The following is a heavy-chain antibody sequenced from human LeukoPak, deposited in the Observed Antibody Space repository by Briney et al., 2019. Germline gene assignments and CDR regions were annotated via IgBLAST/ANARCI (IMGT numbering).Heavy chain of an antibody. Sequence: GGSLRLSCAASGFTFSGSAIHWVRQASGKGLEWVGRIRSKVNNYATEYAASVRGRFTISRDDSKNTAYLQMNSLKTEDTAVYYCARPYADLGGDFDHWGQGTLVTVSS. J-gene: IGHJ4*02. CDR3: ARPYADLGGDFDH. D-gene: IGHD4-17*01. CDR2: IRSKVNNYAT. V-gene: IGHV3-73*01. CDR1: GFTFSGSA.